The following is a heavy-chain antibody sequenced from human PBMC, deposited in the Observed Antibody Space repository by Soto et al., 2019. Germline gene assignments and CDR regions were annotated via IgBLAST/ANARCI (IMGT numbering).Heavy chain of an antibody. CDR2: IYPSGMP. D-gene: IGHD5-18*01. Sequence: QLQLQESGSGLVKPSHTLSLTCTVSGGSISNAAYSWSWIRQPPGKGLEWIGYIYPSGMPFYNPSLRSRVTISIVSSNDQFSLNLKSVTAADTAVYYCARERGGYGLFDSWGQGTLVTVSS. J-gene: IGHJ4*02. V-gene: IGHV4-30-2*01. CDR3: ARERGGYGLFDS. CDR1: GGSISNAAYS.